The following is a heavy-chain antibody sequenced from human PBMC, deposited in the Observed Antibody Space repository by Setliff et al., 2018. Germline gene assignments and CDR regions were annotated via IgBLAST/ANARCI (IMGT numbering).Heavy chain of an antibody. CDR3: ARDVFDFRTGQAGP. CDR2: VKSDGSTT. J-gene: IGHJ5*02. V-gene: IGHV3-74*01. CDR1: GFTFSSYW. Sequence: GALRLSCAVSGFTFSSYWMHWVRQAPGKGLVWVSRVKSDGSTTTYADSVKGRFTISRDNGKNTVYLQMNSLRVEDTAVYYCARDVFDFRTGQAGPWGQGTLVTVSS. D-gene: IGHD3-3*01.